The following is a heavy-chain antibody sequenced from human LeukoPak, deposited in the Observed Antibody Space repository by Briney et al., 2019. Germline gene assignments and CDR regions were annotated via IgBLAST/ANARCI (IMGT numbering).Heavy chain of an antibody. CDR3: AKARGDYLRRSFDY. D-gene: IGHD4-17*01. Sequence: GGSLRLSCAASGFTFSAYAMSWVRQAPGKGLEWVSAISGSGGSTYYADSVKGRFSISRDNSKNTLYLQINTLRAEDTALYYCAKARGDYLRRSFDYWGQGALVTVPS. CDR2: ISGSGGST. J-gene: IGHJ4*02. CDR1: GFTFSAYA. V-gene: IGHV3-23*01.